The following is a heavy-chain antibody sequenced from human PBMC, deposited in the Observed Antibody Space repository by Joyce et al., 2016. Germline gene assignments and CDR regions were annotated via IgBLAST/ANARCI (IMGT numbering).Heavy chain of an antibody. CDR1: GYTFGIYG. J-gene: IGHJ4*02. CDR3: ARDEGRIAAAGAYFEY. Sequence: QGQLVQSGAELKKPGASVTVSCKAAGYTFGIYGISWVRQAPGQRLEWMGGINAYTGTTNYAQMFQGRVTMTTDTSTSTAYMELRSLRFDDTAVYYCARDEGRIAAAGAYFEYWGQGTLVTVSS. D-gene: IGHD6-13*01. CDR2: INAYTGTT. V-gene: IGHV1-18*01.